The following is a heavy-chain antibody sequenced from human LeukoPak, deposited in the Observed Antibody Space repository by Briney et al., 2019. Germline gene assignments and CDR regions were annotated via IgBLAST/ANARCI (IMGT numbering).Heavy chain of an antibody. CDR2: SYYRSI. CDR1: LGSTSRTY. J-gene: IGHJ4*02. Sequence: SETLSLTCTLPLGSTSRTYWSWVRQPPRTRREWIGDSYYRSIKYNASLKSRVTISIDPSKNQLSLTLSSVTSADTAVYYCARHYDNDSYYYALFDYWGQGTLVTVSS. V-gene: IGHV4-59*08. CDR3: ARHYDNDSYYYALFDY. D-gene: IGHD3-22*01.